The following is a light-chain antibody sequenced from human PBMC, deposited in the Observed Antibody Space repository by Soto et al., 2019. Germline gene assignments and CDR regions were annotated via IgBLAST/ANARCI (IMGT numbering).Light chain of an antibody. Sequence: EIVLTQSPGTTSLSPGERATLSCRASQSVSTTYLAWYQQKPGQAPRLLIYGASSRAAGIPDRFSGSGSGTDFTLTISRLEPEDFAVYSCQQYGFSPLTFGGGTKVEIK. V-gene: IGKV3-20*01. CDR2: GAS. J-gene: IGKJ4*01. CDR3: QQYGFSPLT. CDR1: QSVSTTY.